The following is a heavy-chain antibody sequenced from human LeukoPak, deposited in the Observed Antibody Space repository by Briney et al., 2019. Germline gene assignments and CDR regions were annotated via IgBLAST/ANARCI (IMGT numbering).Heavy chain of an antibody. CDR2: IYVDGRTT. Sequence: GGSLRLSCAASGFSFSNYWMHWVRQPPGKGLVWVSRIYVDGRTTNYADSVKGRFTISRDNAKNTVYLEMNSLSVEDTATYYCIRDFRSADLWGQGTLVTVTS. V-gene: IGHV3-74*01. CDR1: GFSFSNYW. CDR3: IRDFRSADL. J-gene: IGHJ5*02.